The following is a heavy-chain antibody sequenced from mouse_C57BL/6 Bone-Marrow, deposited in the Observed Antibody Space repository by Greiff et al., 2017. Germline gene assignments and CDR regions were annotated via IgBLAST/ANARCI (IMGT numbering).Heavy chain of an antibody. CDR2: IDPSDSET. Sequence: QVQLKQPGAELVRPGSSVKLSCKASGYTFTSYWMHWVKQRPIQGLDWIGNIDPSDSETHYNQKFKDKATLSVDKSSSTAYMQLSSLTSEDSAVYDCARSGYYYGSSYVGWYFDVWGTGTTVTVSS. V-gene: IGHV1-52*01. CDR1: GYTFTSYW. D-gene: IGHD1-1*01. J-gene: IGHJ1*03. CDR3: ARSGYYYGSSYVGWYFDV.